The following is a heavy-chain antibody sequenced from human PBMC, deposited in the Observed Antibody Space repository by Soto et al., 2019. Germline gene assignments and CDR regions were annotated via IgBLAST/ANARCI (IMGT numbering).Heavy chain of an antibody. V-gene: IGHV1-69*01. J-gene: IGHJ6*02. D-gene: IGHD6-6*01. CDR3: ALTYNEYISSHYGMDV. CDR2: IIPIFGTA. Sequence: QVQLVQSGAEVKKPGSSVKVSCKASGGTFSSYAISWVRQAPGQGLEWMGGIIPIFGTANYAQKFQGRVTITADESTSTAYMELSSLRSEDTAVYYCALTYNEYISSHYGMDVWGQGTTVTVSS. CDR1: GGTFSSYA.